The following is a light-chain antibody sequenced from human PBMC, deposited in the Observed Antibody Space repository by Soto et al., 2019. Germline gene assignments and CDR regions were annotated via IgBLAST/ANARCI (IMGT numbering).Light chain of an antibody. CDR3: QQYGSSPLT. CDR2: GAS. V-gene: IGKV3-20*01. J-gene: IGKJ4*01. Sequence: EIVLTQSPGTLSLSPGERATLSCRASQSVSSSYLAWYQQKPGQAPRLLIYGASSRATGIPDRFTGSGSGTDFTRAIRSLEPEDFAVYYCQQYGSSPLTFGGGTKGEIK. CDR1: QSVSSSY.